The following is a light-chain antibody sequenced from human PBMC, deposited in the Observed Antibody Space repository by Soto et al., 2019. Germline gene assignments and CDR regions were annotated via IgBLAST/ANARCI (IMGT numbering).Light chain of an antibody. CDR3: SSYTSSSTLV. CDR2: EVI. V-gene: IGLV2-14*01. J-gene: IGLJ2*01. Sequence: QSALTQPASVFGSPGQSITISCTGTSSDVGGYNYVSWYQQHPGKAPKLMIYEVINRPSGVSNRFSGSKSGNTASLTISGLQAEDEADYYCSSYTSSSTLVFGGGTKLTVL. CDR1: SSDVGGYNY.